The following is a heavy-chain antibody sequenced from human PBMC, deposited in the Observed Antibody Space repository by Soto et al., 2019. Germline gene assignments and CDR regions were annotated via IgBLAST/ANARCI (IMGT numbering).Heavy chain of an antibody. V-gene: IGHV3-66*01. D-gene: IGHD1-26*01. CDR2: IFYGGST. CDR1: GFTVSTNY. J-gene: IGHJ6*02. Sequence: EVQLVESGGGLVQPGGSLRLSCAASGFTVSTNYMTWVRLAPGKGLEWVSVIFYGGSTYYADSVKGRFTISRDNSKNTLYLQMKSLRAEDTAVYYCATTGMGVTFYYYYYGMDVWGQGTTVTVSS. CDR3: ATTGMGVTFYYYYYGMDV.